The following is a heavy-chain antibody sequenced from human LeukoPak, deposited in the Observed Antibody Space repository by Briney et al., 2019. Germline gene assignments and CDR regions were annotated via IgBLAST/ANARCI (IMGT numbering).Heavy chain of an antibody. Sequence: GGSLRLSCAASGFTFSSYGMHWVRQAPGKGLEWVAVIWYDGSNKYYADSVKGRFTISRDNSKNTLYLQMNSLRAEDTAVYYCARVEDSYYYYGMDVWGQGTTVTVSS. CDR3: ARVEDSYYYYGMDV. V-gene: IGHV3-33*01. CDR1: GFTFSSYG. CDR2: IWYDGSNK. J-gene: IGHJ6*02.